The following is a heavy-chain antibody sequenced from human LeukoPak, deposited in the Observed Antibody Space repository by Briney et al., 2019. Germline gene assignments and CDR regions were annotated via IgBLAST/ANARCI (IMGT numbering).Heavy chain of an antibody. CDR1: GFSSSYNW. CDR3: IVYSSGWQ. V-gene: IGHV3-74*01. J-gene: IGHJ4*02. Sequence: GGSLRLSCAASGFSSSYNWMHWVRHPPGKGLVWVSRIGIDGITTNYADSVKGRFTISRDNAKNTLYLQMDSLRAEDTAVYYCIVYSSGWQWGQETLVTVSS. D-gene: IGHD6-19*01. CDR2: IGIDGITT.